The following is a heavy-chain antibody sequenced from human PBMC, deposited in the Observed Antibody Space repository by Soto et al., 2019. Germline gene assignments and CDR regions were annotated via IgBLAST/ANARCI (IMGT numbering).Heavy chain of an antibody. V-gene: IGHV1-8*01. CDR1: GYTFTVYD. CDR3: ARGGVYCSGGSCYSPDLRSNWFDP. J-gene: IGHJ5*02. Sequence: ASVKVSSKASGYTFTVYDINWVRQATGQGLEWMGWMNPNSGNTGYAQKFQGRVTMTRNTSISTAYMELSSLRSEDTAVYYCARGGVYCSGGSCYSPDLRSNWFDPWGQGTLVTVSS. CDR2: MNPNSGNT. D-gene: IGHD2-15*01.